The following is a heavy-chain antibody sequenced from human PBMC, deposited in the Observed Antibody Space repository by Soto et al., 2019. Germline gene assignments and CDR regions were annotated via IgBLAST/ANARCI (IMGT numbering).Heavy chain of an antibody. J-gene: IGHJ5*02. D-gene: IGHD2-15*01. CDR1: GGTFSSYA. CDR3: ARDDGYCSGGSCYSGNWFDP. V-gene: IGHV1-69*01. Sequence: QVQLVQSGAEVKKPGSSVKVSCKASGGTFSSYAISWVRQAPGQGLEWMGGIIPIFGTANYAQKFQGRVTITADESTSKAYMELSSLRSEDTAVYYCARDDGYCSGGSCYSGNWFDPWGQGTLVTVSS. CDR2: IIPIFGTA.